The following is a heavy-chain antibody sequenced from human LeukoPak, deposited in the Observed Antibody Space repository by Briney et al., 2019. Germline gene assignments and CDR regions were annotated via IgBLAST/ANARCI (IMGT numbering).Heavy chain of an antibody. J-gene: IGHJ3*02. V-gene: IGHV5-51*01. CDR3: ARLPRGGYCSSTSCQGAFDI. D-gene: IGHD2-2*01. CDR1: GHSFTSYW. Sequence: GESLKISCKGSGHSFTSYWIGWVRQMPGKGLEWMGIIYPGDSDTRYSPSFQGQVTISADKSISTAYLQWSSLKASDTAMYYCARLPRGGYCSSTSCQGAFDIWGQGTMVTVSS. CDR2: IYPGDSDT.